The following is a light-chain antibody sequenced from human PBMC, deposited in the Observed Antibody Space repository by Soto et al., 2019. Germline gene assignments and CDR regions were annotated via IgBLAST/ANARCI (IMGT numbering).Light chain of an antibody. V-gene: IGLV1-40*01. Sequence: QSVLTQPPSVSGAPGQRVTISCTGSSSNIGAGYDVHWYQQLPGTAPKLLIYGNSNRPSGVPDRFSGSKSGTSASLASTGLQAEDEADYYCQSYDSSLSAWVFGGGTKVTVL. CDR1: SSNIGAGYD. J-gene: IGLJ3*02. CDR3: QSYDSSLSAWV. CDR2: GNS.